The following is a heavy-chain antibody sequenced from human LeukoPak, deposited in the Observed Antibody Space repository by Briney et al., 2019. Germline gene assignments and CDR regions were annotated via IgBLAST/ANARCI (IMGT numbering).Heavy chain of an antibody. D-gene: IGHD2-21*02. CDR3: ARAPYCGGDCYPNWFDP. CDR1: GYTFTSYY. V-gene: IGHV1-46*01. J-gene: IGHJ5*02. Sequence: GASVKVSCKASGYTFTSYYMHWMRQAPGQGLEWMGIINPSGGSTSYAQKFQGRVTMTRDTSTSTVYMELSSLRSEDTAVYYCARAPYCGGDCYPNWFDPWGQGTLVTVSS. CDR2: INPSGGST.